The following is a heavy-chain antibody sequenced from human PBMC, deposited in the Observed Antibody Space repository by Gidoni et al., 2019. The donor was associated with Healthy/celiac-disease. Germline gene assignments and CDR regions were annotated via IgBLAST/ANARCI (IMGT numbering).Heavy chain of an antibody. Sequence: VQLVQSGAEVKKPGAAVKVSCKASGYTFTSYGLSWVRQAPGQGLEWMGWISAYNGNTNYAQKLQGRVTMTTDTSTSTAYMELRSLRSDDTAVYYCARDAYYCTGGVCFDYWGQGTLVTVSS. V-gene: IGHV1-18*01. CDR2: ISAYNGNT. D-gene: IGHD2-8*02. CDR1: GYTFTSYG. J-gene: IGHJ4*02. CDR3: ARDAYYCTGGVCFDY.